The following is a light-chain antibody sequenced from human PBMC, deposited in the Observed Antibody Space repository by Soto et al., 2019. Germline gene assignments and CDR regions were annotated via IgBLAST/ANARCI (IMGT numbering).Light chain of an antibody. CDR1: QSVRNNY. CDR2: GAY. J-gene: IGKJ1*01. CDR3: QQYDWSCT. Sequence: EIVLTQSPGTLSLSPGERATLSCRASQSVRNNYLSWYQQKPGQAPRLLIYGAYSRATGIPARFSVSGAGTDFPLTISRLEPEDFAVYCCQQYDWSCTFGQGTKVEIK. V-gene: IGKV3-20*01.